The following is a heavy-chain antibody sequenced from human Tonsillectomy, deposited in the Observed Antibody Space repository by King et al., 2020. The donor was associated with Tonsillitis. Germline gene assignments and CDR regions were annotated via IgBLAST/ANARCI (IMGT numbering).Heavy chain of an antibody. V-gene: IGHV4-39*01. CDR1: GGSISSSSYY. J-gene: IGHJ4*02. CDR3: ARGSRLGIYYFDY. D-gene: IGHD3-22*01. Sequence: QLQESGPGLVKPSETLSLTCTVSGGSISSSSYYLGWIRPPPGQGLEWIGSIYYSGSTYYNPSLKSRVTMSVDTSNNQFSLKLSSVTAADTAVYYCARGSRLGIYYFDYWGQGTLVTVSS. CDR2: IYYSGST.